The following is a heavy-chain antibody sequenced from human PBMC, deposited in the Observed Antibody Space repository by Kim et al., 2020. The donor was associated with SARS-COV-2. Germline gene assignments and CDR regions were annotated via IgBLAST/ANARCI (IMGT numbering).Heavy chain of an antibody. D-gene: IGHD4-17*01. V-gene: IGHV4-34*01. CDR3: ARFSQRGVYGDRFDY. J-gene: IGHJ4*02. CDR1: GGSFSGYY. Sequence: SETLSLTCAVYGGSFSGYYWSWIRQPPGKGLEWIGEINHSGSTNYNPSLKSRVTISVDTSKNQFSLKLSSVTAADTAVYYCARFSQRGVYGDRFDYWGQGTLVTVSS. CDR2: INHSGST.